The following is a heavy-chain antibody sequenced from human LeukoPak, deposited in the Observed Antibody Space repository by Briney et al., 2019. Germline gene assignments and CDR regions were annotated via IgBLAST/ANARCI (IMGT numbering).Heavy chain of an antibody. Sequence: GGSLRLSCAASGFTFSSYEMNWVHQAPGKGLEWVSYISSSGSTIYYADSVKGRFTISRDNAKNSLYLQMNSLRAEDTAVYYCARADYYYYVDVWGKGTTVTVSS. CDR2: ISSSGSTI. CDR3: ARADYYYYVDV. CDR1: GFTFSSYE. V-gene: IGHV3-48*03. J-gene: IGHJ6*03.